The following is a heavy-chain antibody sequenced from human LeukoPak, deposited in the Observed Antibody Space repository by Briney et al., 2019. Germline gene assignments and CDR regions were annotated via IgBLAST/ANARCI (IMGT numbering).Heavy chain of an antibody. D-gene: IGHD3-10*01. Sequence: ASVKVPCKASGYTFTGYYMHWVRQAPGQGLEWMGRINPNSGGTNYAQKFQGRVTMTRDTSISTAYMELSRLRSDDTAVYYCARPRSAGSRDGNWFDPWGQGTLVTVSS. J-gene: IGHJ5*02. CDR2: INPNSGGT. V-gene: IGHV1-2*06. CDR1: GYTFTGYY. CDR3: ARPRSAGSRDGNWFDP.